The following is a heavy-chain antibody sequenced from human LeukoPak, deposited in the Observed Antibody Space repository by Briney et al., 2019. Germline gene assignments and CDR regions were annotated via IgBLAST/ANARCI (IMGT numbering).Heavy chain of an antibody. D-gene: IGHD3-22*01. CDR3: ARDGHTYYYDSSGFGGGY. J-gene: IGHJ4*02. CDR2: INPNSGGT. CDR1: GYTFTGYY. Sequence: GASVKVSCKASGYTFTGYYMHWVRQAPGQGLEWMGWINPNSGGTNYAQKFQGRVTMTRDTSISTAYMELSRLRSDDTAVYYCARDGHTYYYDSSGFGGGYWGQGTLVTVSS. V-gene: IGHV1-2*02.